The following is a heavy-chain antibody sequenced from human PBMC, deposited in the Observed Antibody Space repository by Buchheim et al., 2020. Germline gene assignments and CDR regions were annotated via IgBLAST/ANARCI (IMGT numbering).Heavy chain of an antibody. CDR3: AKVNGGEYQLPRNYWYFDL. V-gene: IGHV3-23*01. J-gene: IGHJ2*01. Sequence: EVQLLESGGGLVQPGGSLRLSCAASGFTFSSYAMSWVRQAPGRGLEWVSAISGSGGSTYYADSVKGLFTISRDNSKNTLYLQMNSLRAEDTAVYYCAKVNGGEYQLPRNYWYFDLWGRGTL. CDR1: GFTFSSYA. CDR2: ISGSGGST. D-gene: IGHD2-2*01.